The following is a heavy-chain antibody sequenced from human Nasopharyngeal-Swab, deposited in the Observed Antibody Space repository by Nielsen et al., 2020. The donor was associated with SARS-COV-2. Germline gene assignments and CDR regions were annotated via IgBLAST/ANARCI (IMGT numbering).Heavy chain of an antibody. CDR1: GGSFSGYY. Sequence: SETLSLTCAVYGGSFSGYYWSWIRQPPGKGLEWIGEINHSGSTNYNPSLKSRVTISVDTSKNQFSLKLSSVTAADTAVYYCARGARVRGVIDYYYYYGMDVWGQGTTVTVSS. D-gene: IGHD3-10*01. V-gene: IGHV4-34*01. J-gene: IGHJ6*02. CDR2: INHSGST. CDR3: ARGARVRGVIDYYYYYGMDV.